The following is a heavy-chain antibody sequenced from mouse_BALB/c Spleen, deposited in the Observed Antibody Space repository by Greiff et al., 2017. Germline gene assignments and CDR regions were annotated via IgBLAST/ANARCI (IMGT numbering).Heavy chain of an antibody. CDR3: ARKDGGYAMDY. Sequence: EVHLVESGPGLVKPSQSLSLTCTVTGYSITSDYAWNWIRQFPGNKLEWMGYISYSGSTSYNPSLKSRISITRDTSKNQFFLQLNSVTTEDTATYYCARKDGGYAMDYWGQGTSVTVSS. CDR2: ISYSGST. V-gene: IGHV3-2*02. CDR1: GYSITSDYA. J-gene: IGHJ4*01.